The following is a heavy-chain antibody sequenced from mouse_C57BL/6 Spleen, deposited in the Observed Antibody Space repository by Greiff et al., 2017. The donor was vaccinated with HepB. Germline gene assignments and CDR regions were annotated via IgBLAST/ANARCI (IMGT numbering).Heavy chain of an antibody. V-gene: IGHV1-78*01. CDR1: GYTFTDHT. CDR3: AREGYDYDEGMDY. J-gene: IGHJ4*01. CDR2: IYPRDGST. D-gene: IGHD2-4*01. Sequence: VQLQQSDAELVKPGASVKISCKVSGYTFTDHTIHWMKQRPEQGLEWIGYIYPRDGSTKYNEKFKGKATLTADKSSSTAYMQLTSLTSEDSAVYFCAREGYDYDEGMDYWGQGTSVTVSS.